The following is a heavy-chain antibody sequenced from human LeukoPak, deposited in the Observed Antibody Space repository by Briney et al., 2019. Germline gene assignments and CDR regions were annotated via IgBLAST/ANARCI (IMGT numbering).Heavy chain of an antibody. J-gene: IGHJ3*02. D-gene: IGHD1-26*01. CDR3: VKDYLAGAFDI. CDR2: ISNNGDTT. V-gene: IGHV3-64*03. CDR1: GFTFSSYA. Sequence: GGSLRLSCSASGFTFSSYAMHWVRQAPGKGLEYVSFISNNGDTTYHADSVKGRFTISRDNSKNEIYLQMSSLRAEDTAMYFCVKDYLAGAFDIWGQGTMVTISS.